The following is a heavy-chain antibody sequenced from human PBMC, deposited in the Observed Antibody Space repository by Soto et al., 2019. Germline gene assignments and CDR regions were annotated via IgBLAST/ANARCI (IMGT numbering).Heavy chain of an antibody. Sequence: LYCAASVFTFSTFSMNWVRQAPGKGLEWLSYIGGSGGSISYADSVKGRFTISRDNGKNTLYLQMSSLRDEDTAVYYCARDLAWAFDSWGQGALVTVSS. J-gene: IGHJ4*02. D-gene: IGHD1-26*01. CDR3: ARDLAWAFDS. V-gene: IGHV3-48*02. CDR2: IGGSGGSI. CDR1: VFTFSTFS.